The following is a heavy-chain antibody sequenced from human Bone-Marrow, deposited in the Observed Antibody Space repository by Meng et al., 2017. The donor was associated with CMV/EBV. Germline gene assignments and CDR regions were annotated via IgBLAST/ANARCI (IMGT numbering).Heavy chain of an antibody. V-gene: IGHV1-2*02. CDR2: INPNSGGT. J-gene: IGHJ4*02. D-gene: IGHD5-18*01. CDR3: ARDREYSYVYCY. CDR1: GYTFTGYY. Sequence: ASVKVSCKASGYTFTGYYMHWVRQAPGQGLEWMEWINPNSGGTNYAQKFQGRVTMTRDTSISTAYMELSRLRSDDTAVYYCARDREYSYVYCYWGQGTLVTVSS.